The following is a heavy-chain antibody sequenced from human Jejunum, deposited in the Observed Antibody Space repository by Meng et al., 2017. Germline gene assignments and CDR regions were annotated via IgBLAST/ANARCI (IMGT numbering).Heavy chain of an antibody. J-gene: IGHJ6*02. D-gene: IGHD3-22*01. Sequence: GESLKISRAASEFTFSSYEMYWVRQAPGKGLEWVSYISSTGRTIYYADSVKGRFTISRDNAKNSLYLQMNSLGAEDTSVYYCAKGRITLILEYYGLDVWGQGTTVTVSS. V-gene: IGHV3-48*03. CDR2: ISSTGRTI. CDR3: AKGRITLILEYYGLDV. CDR1: EFTFSSYE.